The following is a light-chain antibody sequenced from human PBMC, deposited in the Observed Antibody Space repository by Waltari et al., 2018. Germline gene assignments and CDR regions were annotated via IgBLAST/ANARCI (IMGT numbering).Light chain of an antibody. CDR2: SYT. J-gene: IGLJ3*02. CDR3: CSYVGAYSWV. Sequence: QSVLTQPPSASGTPGQRVTISCSGTTSNIGSDTVNWFRHLPGTAPKPLMYSYTQRRPGVPDRFSGSKSGNTASLTISGLQAEDEAHYYCCSYVGAYSWVFGGGTDLTVV. V-gene: IGLV1-44*01. CDR1: TSNIGSDT.